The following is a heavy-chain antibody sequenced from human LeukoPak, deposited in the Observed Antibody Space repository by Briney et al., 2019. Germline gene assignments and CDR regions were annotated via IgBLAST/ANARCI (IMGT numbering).Heavy chain of an antibody. CDR3: ARADSSSWSYYYYYYMDV. J-gene: IGHJ6*03. CDR2: IYYSGST. D-gene: IGHD6-13*01. Sequence: SETLSLTCSVSGGSISSSSYYWGWIRQPPGKGLEWIGSIYYSGSTYYNPSLKSRVTISVDTSKNQFSLKLSSVTAADTAVYYCARADSSSWSYYYYYYMDVWGKGTTVTVSS. V-gene: IGHV4-39*01. CDR1: GGSISSSSYY.